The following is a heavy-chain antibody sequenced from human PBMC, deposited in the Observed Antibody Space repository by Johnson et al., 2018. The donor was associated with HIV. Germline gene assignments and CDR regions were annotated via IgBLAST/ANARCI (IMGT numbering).Heavy chain of an antibody. V-gene: IGHV3-11*01. D-gene: IGHD1-26*01. CDR2: ISSSGSTI. CDR1: GFSFSDYY. Sequence: QVQLVESGGGLVKPGGSLRLSCAASGFSFSDYYMSLIRQAPGQGLAWVSYISSSGSTIYYADSVKGPFTISRDNAKNSLYLQMNSLRAEDTAVYYCAREIGGSYYRDAFDIWGQGTMVTVSS. J-gene: IGHJ3*02. CDR3: AREIGGSYYRDAFDI.